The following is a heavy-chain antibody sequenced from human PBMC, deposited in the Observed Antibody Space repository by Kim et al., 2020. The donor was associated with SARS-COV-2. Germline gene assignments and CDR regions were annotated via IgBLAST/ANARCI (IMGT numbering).Heavy chain of an antibody. CDR1: GFTFENYA. Sequence: GGSLRLSCVASGFTFENYAMSWVRQAPGKGLEWVSYVSGGGAKTFYADSVKGRFTISRDISRETLYLQMNSLRAEDTAVYFCAKCYHGYGNDAFDVWGQGTIVTVSS. CDR3: AKCYHGYGNDAFDV. D-gene: IGHD5-12*01. CDR2: VSGGGAKT. V-gene: IGHV3-23*01. J-gene: IGHJ3*01.